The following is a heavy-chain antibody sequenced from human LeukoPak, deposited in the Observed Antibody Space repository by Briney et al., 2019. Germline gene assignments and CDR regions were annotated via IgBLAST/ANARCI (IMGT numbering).Heavy chain of an antibody. V-gene: IGHV4-59*01. D-gene: IGHD5-18*01. Sequence: SETLSLTCTVSGGSISSYYWSWIRQPPGKGLEWIGYIYYSGSTDYNPSLKSRVTISVDTSKNQFSLKLSSVTAADTAVYYCARAPYYGYGSQRFFDYWGQGTLVTVCS. J-gene: IGHJ4*02. CDR1: GGSISSYY. CDR3: ARAPYYGYGSQRFFDY. CDR2: IYYSGST.